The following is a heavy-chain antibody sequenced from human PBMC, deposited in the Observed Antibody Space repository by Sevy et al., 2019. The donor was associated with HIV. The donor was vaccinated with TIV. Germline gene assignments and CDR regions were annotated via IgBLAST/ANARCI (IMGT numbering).Heavy chain of an antibody. Sequence: GGSLRLSCAASGFTLSSYVMSWVRQAPGKGLECISIISGSGGSTYYADSVKGRFTISRDNSKNTLYLQMNSLRVEDTAVYYCAKHPYDSGVHQFDYWGQGTLVTVSS. D-gene: IGHD3-22*01. CDR1: GFTLSSYV. CDR2: ISGSGGST. CDR3: AKHPYDSGVHQFDY. J-gene: IGHJ4*02. V-gene: IGHV3-23*01.